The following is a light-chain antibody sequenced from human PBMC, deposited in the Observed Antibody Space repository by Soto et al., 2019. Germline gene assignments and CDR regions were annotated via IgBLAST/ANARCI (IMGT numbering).Light chain of an antibody. Sequence: DIQMTQSPSSLSASVGDRVTITCRASQGITNNLAWYQQKPGKVPKNLIYAASTLQSGVPTRFSGSGSGTDLTLTISSLQPEDVATYYCQKYNSAPWPFGQGTKVEIK. CDR3: QKYNSAPWP. V-gene: IGKV1-27*01. CDR2: AAS. J-gene: IGKJ1*01. CDR1: QGITNN.